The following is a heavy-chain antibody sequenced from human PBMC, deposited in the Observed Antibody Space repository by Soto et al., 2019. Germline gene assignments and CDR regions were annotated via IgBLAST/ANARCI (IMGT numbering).Heavy chain of an antibody. CDR2: ITPFNGNT. J-gene: IGHJ6*02. Sequence: SVKVSCKASGYTFTYRYLHWVRQAPGQALEWMGWITPFNGNTNYAQKFQDRVTITRDRSMSTAYMELSSLRSEDTAMYYCASTLTSSSSEYGMDVWGQGTTVTVSS. D-gene: IGHD6-6*01. CDR1: GYTFTYRY. V-gene: IGHV1-45*02. CDR3: ASTLTSSSSEYGMDV.